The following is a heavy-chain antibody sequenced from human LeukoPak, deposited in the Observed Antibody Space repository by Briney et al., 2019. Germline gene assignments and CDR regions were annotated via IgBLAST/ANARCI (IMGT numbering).Heavy chain of an antibody. CDR3: AKYDFWSGYGMDV. J-gene: IGHJ6*02. CDR2: ISGSGGST. Sequence: GGSLRLSCAASGFTFSSYAMSWVRQAPGKGLEWVSAISGSGGSTYYADSVKGQFTISRDNSKNTLYLQMNSLRAEDTAVYYCAKYDFWSGYGMDVWGQGTTVTVSS. CDR1: GFTFSSYA. V-gene: IGHV3-23*01. D-gene: IGHD3-3*01.